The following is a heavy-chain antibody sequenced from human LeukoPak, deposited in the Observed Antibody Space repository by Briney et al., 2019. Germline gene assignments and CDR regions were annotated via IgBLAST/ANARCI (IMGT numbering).Heavy chain of an antibody. CDR3: ARGYLY. CDR1: GGSFSGYY. V-gene: IGHV4-34*01. Sequence: SETLSLTCAVYGGSFSGYYRSWIRQPPGKGLEWIGEINHSGSTNYNPSLKSRVAISVDTSKNHFSLKLTSVTAADTAVYYCARGYLYWGQGTLVTVSS. J-gene: IGHJ4*02. CDR2: INHSGST.